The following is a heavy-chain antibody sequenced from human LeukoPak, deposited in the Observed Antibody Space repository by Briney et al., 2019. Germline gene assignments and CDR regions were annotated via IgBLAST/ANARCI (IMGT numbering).Heavy chain of an antibody. CDR3: ARDRYTSTWGPFDY. D-gene: IGHD6-13*01. Sequence: GGSLRLSCAASGFTFTTHAMNWVRQAPGEGLEWVAVVSSDENNKYYADSVKGRFTISRDNSKNTLYLQMNSLRAEDTALYYCARDRYTSTWGPFDYWGQGTLVTVSS. J-gene: IGHJ4*02. CDR2: VSSDENNK. V-gene: IGHV3-30*03. CDR1: GFTFTTHA.